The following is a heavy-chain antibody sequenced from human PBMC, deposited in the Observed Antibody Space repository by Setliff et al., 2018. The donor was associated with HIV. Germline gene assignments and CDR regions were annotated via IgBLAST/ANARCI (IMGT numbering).Heavy chain of an antibody. J-gene: IGHJ4*02. V-gene: IGHV3-9*01. CDR3: ARDAYSYDSSGFDY. Sequence: LRLSCVASGFTLDDYVMHWVRQAPGKGLEWVSGISWSSGSIDSADSVKGRFTISRDNAKNSLYLQMNSLRAEDTAVYYCARDAYSYDSSGFDYWGQGTLVTVSS. D-gene: IGHD3-22*01. CDR1: GFTLDDYV. CDR2: ISWSSGSI.